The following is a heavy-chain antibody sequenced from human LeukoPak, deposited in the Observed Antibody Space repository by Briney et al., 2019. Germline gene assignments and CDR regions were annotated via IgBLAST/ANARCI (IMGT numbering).Heavy chain of an antibody. J-gene: IGHJ4*02. Sequence: GGSLRLSCAASGFTFSSYAMHWVRQAPGKGLEWVAVISYDGSNKYYADSVKGRFTISRDNSKNTLYLQMNSLRAEDTAVYYCARDPASAYYFDYWGQGTLVTVPS. CDR1: GFTFSSYA. D-gene: IGHD6-25*01. CDR2: ISYDGSNK. V-gene: IGHV3-30-3*01. CDR3: ARDPASAYYFDY.